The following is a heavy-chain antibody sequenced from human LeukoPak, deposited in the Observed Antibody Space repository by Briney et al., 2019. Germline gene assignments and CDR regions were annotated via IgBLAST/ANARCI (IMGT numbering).Heavy chain of an antibody. D-gene: IGHD6-19*01. CDR2: IRYDGSNK. CDR1: GFTFSSYG. CDR3: AKDPSSGWSSFDP. Sequence: GGSLRLSCAASGFTFSSYGMHWVRQAPGKGLEWVAFIRYDGSNKYYAGSVKGRFTISRDNSKNTLYLQMNSLGAEDTAVYYCAKDPSSGWSSFDPWGQGTLVTVSS. V-gene: IGHV3-30*02. J-gene: IGHJ5*02.